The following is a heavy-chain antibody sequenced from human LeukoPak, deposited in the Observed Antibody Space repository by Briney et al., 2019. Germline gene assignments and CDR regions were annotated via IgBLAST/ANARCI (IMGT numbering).Heavy chain of an antibody. CDR1: GYSISSGYY. V-gene: IGHV4-38-2*02. CDR3: ARGGYCSGGSCATRNWFDP. CDR2: IYHSGST. J-gene: IGHJ5*02. D-gene: IGHD2-15*01. Sequence: SETLSLTCTVSGYSISSGYYWGWIRQPPGKGLEWIGSIYHSGSTYYNPSLKSRVTISVDTSKNQFSLRLSSVTAEDTAVYYCARGGYCSGGSCATRNWFDPWGQGTLVTVSS.